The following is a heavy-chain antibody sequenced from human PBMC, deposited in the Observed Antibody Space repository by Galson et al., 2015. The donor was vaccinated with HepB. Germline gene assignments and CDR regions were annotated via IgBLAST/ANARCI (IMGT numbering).Heavy chain of an antibody. CDR3: ARRSGYCSDGSCYLLGY. CDR2: MNPNCGNT. V-gene: IGHV1-8*01. CDR1: GYTFTSYD. Sequence: SVKVSCKASGYTFTSYDINWVRQATGQGLEWMGWMNPNCGNTGYAQKFQGRVTMTRNTSISTAYMELSSLRSEDTAVYYCARRSGYCSDGSCYLLGYWGQGALVTVSS. D-gene: IGHD2-15*01. J-gene: IGHJ4*02.